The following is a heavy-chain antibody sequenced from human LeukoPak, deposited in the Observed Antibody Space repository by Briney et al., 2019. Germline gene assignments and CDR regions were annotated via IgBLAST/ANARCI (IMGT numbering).Heavy chain of an antibody. V-gene: IGHV3-48*01. J-gene: IGHJ3*02. Sequence: GGSLRLSCAASGFTFSSYSMNWVRQAPGKGLEWVSYISSSSSTIYYADSVKGRFTISRDNAKNSLYLQMNSLRAEDTAVYYCARAGPTDAFDIWGQGTMVTVSS. CDR1: GFTFSSYS. D-gene: IGHD3-10*01. CDR3: ARAGPTDAFDI. CDR2: ISSSSSTI.